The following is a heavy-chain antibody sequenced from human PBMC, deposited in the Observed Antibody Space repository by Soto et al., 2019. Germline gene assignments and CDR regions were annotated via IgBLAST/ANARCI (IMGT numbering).Heavy chain of an antibody. Sequence: GLSMRRSCVASGFSSSSFRISRGNKEPGKALEWSSLISSSSTYIYYAYSVKGRFTISRDNAKNSLYLQMHSLRAEDTAVYYCARDPGYDSSGYQYYWGQVTRVTVCS. CDR2: ISSSSTYI. J-gene: IGHJ4*02. D-gene: IGHD3-22*01. CDR1: GFSSSSFR. V-gene: IGHV3-21*01. CDR3: ARDPGYDSSGYQYY.